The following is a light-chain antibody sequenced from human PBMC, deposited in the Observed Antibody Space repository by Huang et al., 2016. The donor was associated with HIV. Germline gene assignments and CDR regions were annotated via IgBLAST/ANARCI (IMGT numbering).Light chain of an antibody. CDR2: WAS. CDR3: QQYFNPPVT. CDR1: QSVLSGNNKNY. Sequence: DIVMTQYPDSLAVSLGERTTINCKSSQSVLSGNNKNYLAWFQQKSGQPPKLRIYWASTRESGVPDLFSGIGSRTDFTLTINNLQPEDVAVYYCQQYFNPPVTFGPGTKVHVK. V-gene: IGKV4-1*01. J-gene: IGKJ3*01.